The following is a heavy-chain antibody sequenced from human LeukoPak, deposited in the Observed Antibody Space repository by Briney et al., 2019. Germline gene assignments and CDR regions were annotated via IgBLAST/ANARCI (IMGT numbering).Heavy chain of an antibody. CDR2: IYYSGST. D-gene: IGHD3-10*01. Sequence: PSETLSLTCTVSGGSISSYYWSWIRQPPGKGLEWIGYIYYSGSTNYNPSLKSRVTISVDTSKNQSSLKLSSVTAADTAVYYCARGLTDYYGSGSYYPHNWFDPWGQGTLVTVSS. J-gene: IGHJ5*02. CDR1: GGSISSYY. V-gene: IGHV4-59*01. CDR3: ARGLTDYYGSGSYYPHNWFDP.